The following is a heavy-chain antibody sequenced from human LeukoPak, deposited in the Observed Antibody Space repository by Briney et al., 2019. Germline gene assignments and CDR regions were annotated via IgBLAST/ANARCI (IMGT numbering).Heavy chain of an antibody. CDR3: AREEFAGFGISIKLVEWFDP. V-gene: IGHV7-4-1*02. J-gene: IGHJ5*02. CDR1: GYTFTSYA. Sequence: GASVKVSCKASGYTFTSYAMNWVRQAPGQGLEWMGWINTNTGNPTYAQGFTGRFVFSLDTSVSTAYLQISSLKAEDTAVYYCAREEFAGFGISIKLVEWFDPWGQGTLVTVSS. D-gene: IGHD3-10*01. CDR2: INTNTGNP.